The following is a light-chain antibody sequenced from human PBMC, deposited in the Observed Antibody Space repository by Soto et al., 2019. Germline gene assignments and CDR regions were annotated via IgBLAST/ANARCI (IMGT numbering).Light chain of an antibody. J-gene: IGLJ1*01. CDR1: SGHSNYA. V-gene: IGLV4-69*01. Sequence: QSVLTQSPSASASLGASVKLTYTLSSGHSNYAIAWHQQQPEKGPRSLMKVNSDGSHRKGDGIPDRFSGSSSGAQRYLTISRLQSEDEADYYCQTWGTGIRVFGTGTKLTVL. CDR2: VNSDGSH. CDR3: QTWGTGIRV.